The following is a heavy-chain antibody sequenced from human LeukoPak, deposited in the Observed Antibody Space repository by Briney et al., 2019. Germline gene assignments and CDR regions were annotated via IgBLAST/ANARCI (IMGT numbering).Heavy chain of an antibody. CDR1: GYTFTGYY. J-gene: IGHJ4*02. CDR2: INPNSGGT. V-gene: IGHV1-2*02. D-gene: IGHD1-1*01. Sequence: GASVKVSCKASGYTFTGYYMHWVRQAPGQGLEWMGWINPNSGGTNYAQKFQGRVTMTRDTSISTAYMELSRLRSDDTAVYYCAREGTGTKYYFDYWGQGTLVTVSS. CDR3: AREGTGTKYYFDY.